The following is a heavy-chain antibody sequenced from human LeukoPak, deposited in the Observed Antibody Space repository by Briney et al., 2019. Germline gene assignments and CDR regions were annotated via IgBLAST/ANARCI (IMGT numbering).Heavy chain of an antibody. CDR1: GFTFSNFG. D-gene: IGHD3-22*01. Sequence: GGSLRLSCAASGFTFSNFGMYWVRQAPGKGLDWVAIISYDGSDNDYADSVKGQFTISRDNSKNTLYLQMNSLRAEDTAVYYCAKDRYYDSSVDYWGQGTLVTVSS. J-gene: IGHJ4*02. CDR2: ISYDGSDN. V-gene: IGHV3-30*04. CDR3: AKDRYYDSSVDY.